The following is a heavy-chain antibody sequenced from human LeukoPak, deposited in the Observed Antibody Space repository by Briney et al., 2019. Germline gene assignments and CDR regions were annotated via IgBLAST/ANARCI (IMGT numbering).Heavy chain of an antibody. D-gene: IGHD3-3*01. CDR2: FDPEDAET. V-gene: IGHV1-24*01. J-gene: IGHJ4*02. CDR1: GYTLTELS. CDR3: ATVTIFGVVITSYFDY. Sequence: ASVKVSCKVSGYTLTELSMHWVRQAPGKGLEWMGGFDPEDAETIYAQKFQGRVTMTEDTSADTAYMELSSLRSEDTAVYYCATVTIFGVVITSYFDYWGQGTLVTVSS.